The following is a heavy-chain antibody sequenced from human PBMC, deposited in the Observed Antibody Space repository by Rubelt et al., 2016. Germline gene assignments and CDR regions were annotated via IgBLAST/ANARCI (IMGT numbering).Heavy chain of an antibody. J-gene: IGHJ6*03. V-gene: IGHV4-59*01. CDR3: ARENDYYYYMDV. CDR2: IFFSGRT. CDR1: GGSISTYY. Sequence: QVQLQESGPGLVKPSETLSLTCSVSGGSISTYYWGWIRQPPGKGLEWIGYIFFSGRTNYNPSLKSRVTILLDTSKNQFSLKLSAVTAADTGVYYCARENDYYYYMDVWGKGTTVTVSS.